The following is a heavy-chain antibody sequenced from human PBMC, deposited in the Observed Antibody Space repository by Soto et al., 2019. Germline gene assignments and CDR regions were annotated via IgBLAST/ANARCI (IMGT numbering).Heavy chain of an antibody. Sequence: EVQLVESGGGLVERGGSLRLSCAASGFTFSSYSMNWVRQAPGKGLEWVSSISSSSSYIYYADSVKGRFTISRDNAKNSLYLQMNSLRAEDTAVYYCARDGADILTGYYYYYGMDVWGQGTTVTVSS. V-gene: IGHV3-21*01. CDR3: ARDGADILTGYYYYYGMDV. CDR1: GFTFSSYS. CDR2: ISSSSSYI. J-gene: IGHJ6*02. D-gene: IGHD3-9*01.